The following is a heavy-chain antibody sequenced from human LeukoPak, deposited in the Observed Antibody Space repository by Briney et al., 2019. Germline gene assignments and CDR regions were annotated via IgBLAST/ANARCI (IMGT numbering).Heavy chain of an antibody. CDR3: ARDGGYVYYDFWSGPRLNDAFDI. Sequence: ASVKVSCKASGYAFTSYGISWVRQAPGQGLEWMGWISAYNGNTNYAQKLQGRVTMTTDTSTSTAYMELRSLRSDDTAVYYCARDGGYVYYDFWSGPRLNDAFDIWGQGTMVTVSS. J-gene: IGHJ3*02. CDR2: ISAYNGNT. D-gene: IGHD3-3*01. CDR1: GYAFTSYG. V-gene: IGHV1-18*01.